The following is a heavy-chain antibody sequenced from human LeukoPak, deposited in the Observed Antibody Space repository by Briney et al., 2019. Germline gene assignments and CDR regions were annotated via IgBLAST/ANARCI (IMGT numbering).Heavy chain of an antibody. Sequence: ASVKVSCKASGFTFTGHYMHWVRQAPGQGLEWMGWIHAGRGDTNYAQKFQGRYTMTRDTSINTLFMELSSLRSDDTAVYYCARDENWGPDYWGQGTLVTVSS. CDR3: ARDENWGPDY. D-gene: IGHD7-27*01. J-gene: IGHJ4*02. V-gene: IGHV1-2*02. CDR1: GFTFTGHY. CDR2: IHAGRGDT.